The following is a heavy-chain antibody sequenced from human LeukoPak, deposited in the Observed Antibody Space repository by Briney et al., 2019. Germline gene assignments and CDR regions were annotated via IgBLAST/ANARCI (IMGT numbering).Heavy chain of an antibody. Sequence: SETLSLTCAVYGGSFSGYYWSWIRQPPGKGLEWTGEINHSGSTNYNPSLKSRVTISVDTSKNQLSLKLSSVTAADTAVYYCARPIAVAGTGWFDPWGQGTLVTVSS. V-gene: IGHV4-34*01. CDR2: INHSGST. D-gene: IGHD6-19*01. CDR3: ARPIAVAGTGWFDP. J-gene: IGHJ5*02. CDR1: GGSFSGYY.